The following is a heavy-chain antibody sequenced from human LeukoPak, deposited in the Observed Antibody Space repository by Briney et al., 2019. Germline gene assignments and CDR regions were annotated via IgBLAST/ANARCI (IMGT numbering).Heavy chain of an antibody. CDR1: GFTFSTNA. Sequence: GGSLRLSCLTSGFTFSTNAMSWVRQAPGKGLEWISGISGSGASTYYADSVTGRFTISRDNAKNSLYLQMNSLRVDDTALYYCVKDISVAAAEGGDFDYWGQGTLVTVSS. V-gene: IGHV3-23*01. D-gene: IGHD6-13*01. CDR2: ISGSGAST. CDR3: VKDISVAAAEGGDFDY. J-gene: IGHJ4*02.